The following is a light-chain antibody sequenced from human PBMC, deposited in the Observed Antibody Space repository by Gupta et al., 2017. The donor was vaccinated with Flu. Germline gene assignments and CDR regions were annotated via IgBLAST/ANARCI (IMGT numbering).Light chain of an antibody. Sequence: PSSVSASVGDRVTITCRASRDVSDWVGWYQQKPGKVPRLLMYGASTLGSGVPSRFSSSGSGTDFTLTISSRQPEDFVTYCCQQCLYCPLTFGGGTQVDI. CDR1: RDVSDW. CDR3: QQCLYCPLT. J-gene: IGKJ4*01. CDR2: GAS. V-gene: IGKV1D-12*01.